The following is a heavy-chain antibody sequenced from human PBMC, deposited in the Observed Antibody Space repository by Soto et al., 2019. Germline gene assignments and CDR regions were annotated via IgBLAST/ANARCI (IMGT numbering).Heavy chain of an antibody. D-gene: IGHD3-22*01. CDR2: IWYDGSNK. Sequence: QVQLVESGGGVVQPGRSLRLSCAASGFTFSSYGMHWVRQAPGKGLEWVAVIWYDGSNKYYADSVKGRFTISRDNSKNTMYLQMNSLRAEDTAVYYCARDPARTNYYDSRGRGGPFDYWGQGTLVTVSS. V-gene: IGHV3-33*01. CDR3: ARDPARTNYYDSRGRGGPFDY. CDR1: GFTFSSYG. J-gene: IGHJ4*02.